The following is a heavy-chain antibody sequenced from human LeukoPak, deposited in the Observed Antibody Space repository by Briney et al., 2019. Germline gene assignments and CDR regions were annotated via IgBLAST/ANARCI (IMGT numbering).Heavy chain of an antibody. CDR1: GFXFSNYA. CDR2: ISSNGGST. CDR3: ARRPTGSDYFDY. D-gene: IGHD1-26*01. J-gene: IGHJ4*02. V-gene: IGHV3-64D*09. Sequence: GGSLRPSCSASGFXFSNYAIHWVRQAPGKGQEYVSAISSNGGSTYYADSVKGRFTISRDNSKNTLYLQMSSLRPEDTAVYYCARRPTGSDYFDYWGQGTLVTVSS.